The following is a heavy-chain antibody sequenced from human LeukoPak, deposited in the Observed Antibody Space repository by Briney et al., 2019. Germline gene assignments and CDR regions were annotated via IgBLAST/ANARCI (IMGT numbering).Heavy chain of an antibody. D-gene: IGHD6-6*01. CDR1: GFTFSSYA. Sequence: GGSLRLSCAASGFTFSSYAMSWVRQAPGKGLEWVSATSGPGGSRDYADSVKGRFTISRDNSKNTLYLQMNSLSAEDTAIYYCAKKVGLVSAPLYYFDLWGQGTLVTVSS. J-gene: IGHJ4*02. CDR3: AKKVGLVSAPLYYFDL. CDR2: TSGPGGSR. V-gene: IGHV3-23*01.